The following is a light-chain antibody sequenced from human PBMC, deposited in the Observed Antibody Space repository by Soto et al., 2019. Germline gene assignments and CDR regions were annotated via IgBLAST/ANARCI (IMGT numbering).Light chain of an antibody. CDR2: DTS. J-gene: IGKJ1*01. V-gene: IGKV3-11*01. CDR3: QKYDSAPWT. CDR1: QSVDTF. Sequence: EIVLTQSPATLSLSPGERATLSCRASQSVDTFLAWYQQKPGRTPRLLIYDTSNRATGIPPRFSGTGSGTDFTLTISRLEPEDFAVYYCQKYDSAPWTFGQGTKVEIK.